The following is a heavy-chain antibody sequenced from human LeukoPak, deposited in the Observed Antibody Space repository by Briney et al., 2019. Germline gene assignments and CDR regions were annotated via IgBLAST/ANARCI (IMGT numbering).Heavy chain of an antibody. CDR1: GGSISSSSYY. J-gene: IGHJ4*02. D-gene: IGHD3-22*01. Sequence: PSETLSLTXTVSGGSISSSSYYWGWIRQPPGKGLEWIGSIYYSGSTYYNPSLKSRVTISVDTSKNQFSLKLSSVTAADTAVYYCARFPRSRYYYDSSGLYWGQGTLVTVSS. V-gene: IGHV4-39*01. CDR2: IYYSGST. CDR3: ARFPRSRYYYDSSGLY.